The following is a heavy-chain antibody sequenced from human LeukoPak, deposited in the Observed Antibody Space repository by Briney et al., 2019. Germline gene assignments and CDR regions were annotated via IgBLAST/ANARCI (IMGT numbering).Heavy chain of an antibody. Sequence: PGGSLRLSCSASGFSFSSYAMNWVRQAPGKGLGWVSTITVSSNYKDYADSVKGRFTIFRDNAKNSLYLQMNSLGVEDTAVYYCATTPGGFGEFRGTWGQGTLVTVSS. CDR3: ATTPGGFGEFRGT. D-gene: IGHD3-10*01. CDR2: ITVSSNYK. V-gene: IGHV3-21*01. CDR1: GFSFSSYA. J-gene: IGHJ5*02.